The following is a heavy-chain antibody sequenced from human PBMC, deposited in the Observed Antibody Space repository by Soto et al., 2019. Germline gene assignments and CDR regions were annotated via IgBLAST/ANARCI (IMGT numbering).Heavy chain of an antibody. CDR1: GFTFSSYS. Sequence: GGSLRLSCAASGFTFSSYSMNWVRQAPGKGLEWVSSISSSSSYIYYADSVKGRFTISRDNAKNSLYLQMNSLRAEDTAVYYCARSSASKVVVAATPDYWGQGTLVTVSS. D-gene: IGHD2-15*01. CDR3: ARSSASKVVVAATPDY. J-gene: IGHJ4*02. V-gene: IGHV3-21*06. CDR2: ISSSSSYI.